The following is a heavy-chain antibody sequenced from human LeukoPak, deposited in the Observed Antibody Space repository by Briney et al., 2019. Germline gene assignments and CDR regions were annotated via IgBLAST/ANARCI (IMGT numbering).Heavy chain of an antibody. V-gene: IGHV4-34*01. CDR2: INHSGST. Sequence: SETLSLTCTVSGGSIASYYWSWIRQPPGKGLEWIGEINHSGSTNYNPSLKSRVTISVDTSKNQFSLKLSSVTAADTAVYYCARRSYYDYVWGSYRYGEGVYFDYWGQGTLVTVSS. J-gene: IGHJ4*02. D-gene: IGHD3-16*02. CDR1: GGSIASYY. CDR3: ARRSYYDYVWGSYRYGEGVYFDY.